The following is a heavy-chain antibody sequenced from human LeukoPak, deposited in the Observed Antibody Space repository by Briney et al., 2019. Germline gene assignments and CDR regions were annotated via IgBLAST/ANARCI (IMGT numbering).Heavy chain of an antibody. CDR3: ARARRILCNRFDY. Sequence: ASETLSLTCAVYGGSFSGYYWSWIRQPPGKGLEWIGEINHSGSTNYNPSLKSRVTISVDTSKNQFSLKLSSVTAADTAVYYCARARRILCNRFDYWGQGTLVTVSS. V-gene: IGHV4-34*01. D-gene: IGHD2/OR15-2a*01. CDR2: INHSGST. J-gene: IGHJ4*02. CDR1: GGSFSGYY.